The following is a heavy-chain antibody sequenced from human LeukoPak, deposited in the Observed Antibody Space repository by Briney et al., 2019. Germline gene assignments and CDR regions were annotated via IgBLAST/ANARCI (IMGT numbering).Heavy chain of an antibody. D-gene: IGHD3-3*01. V-gene: IGHV4-38-2*01. CDR2: IYHSGNT. CDR1: GYSISSGYY. Sequence: PSETLSLTCAVSGYSISSGYYWGWARQPPGKGLEWIGSIYHSGNTYHNPSFKSRVTISVDTSKNQFSLKLSSVTAADTAVYYCARQVSWSTSGGNWFDPWGQGTLVTVSS. J-gene: IGHJ5*02. CDR3: ARQVSWSTSGGNWFDP.